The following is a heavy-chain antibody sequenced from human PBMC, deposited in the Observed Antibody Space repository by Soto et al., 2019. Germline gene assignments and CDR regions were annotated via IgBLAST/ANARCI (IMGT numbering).Heavy chain of an antibody. CDR1: GGTFSNHA. D-gene: IGHD4-17*01. V-gene: IGHV1-69*13. J-gene: IGHJ4*02. CDR2: IILPFGTP. Sequence: QVRLVQSGAEVKKPGSSVKVSCKASGGTFSNHAINWVRQAPGQGPEWMGVIILPFGTPNYAQRFQGRVTITADESMTTAYMELNGXXXEDTAVYYCARGPDYAGYIDDWGQGSLVTVSS. CDR3: ARGPDYAGYIDD.